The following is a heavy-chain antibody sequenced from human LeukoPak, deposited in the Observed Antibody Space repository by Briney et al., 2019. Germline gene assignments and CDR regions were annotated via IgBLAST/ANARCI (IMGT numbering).Heavy chain of an antibody. Sequence: GGSLRLSCAASGFTFNIYWMNWVRQAPGKGLEWVANIKQDGSEKYYVDSVKGRFTISRDNAKNSLYLQMNSLRAEDTAVYYCARVKSNTAMGPFDYWGQGTLVTVSS. CDR3: ARVKSNTAMGPFDY. J-gene: IGHJ4*02. CDR2: IKQDGSEK. CDR1: GFTFNIYW. V-gene: IGHV3-7*01. D-gene: IGHD5-18*01.